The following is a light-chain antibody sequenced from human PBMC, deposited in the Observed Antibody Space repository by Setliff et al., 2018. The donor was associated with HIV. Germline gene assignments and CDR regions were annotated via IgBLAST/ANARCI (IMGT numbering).Light chain of an antibody. V-gene: IGLV2-14*03. J-gene: IGLJ1*01. Sequence: QSALTQPASVSGSPGQSITISCTGTSSDVGGYSYVSWYQQHPGKAPKLIIYDVTNRPSGVSNRFSASKSGNTASLTISGLQAEDEADYYCTSYTRNTTYVFGTGTKVTVL. CDR3: TSYTRNTTYV. CDR2: DVT. CDR1: SSDVGGYSY.